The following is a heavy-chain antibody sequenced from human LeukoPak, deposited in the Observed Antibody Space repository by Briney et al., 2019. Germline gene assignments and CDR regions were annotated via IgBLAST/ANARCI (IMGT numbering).Heavy chain of an antibody. V-gene: IGHV1-2*02. Sequence: GASVKVSCKASGYTFTGYYMHWVRQAPGQGLEWMGWINPNSGGTNYAQKFQGRVTMTRDTSISTAYMKLSRLRSDDTAVYYCARGWRLWELLLAEYFQHWGQGTLVTVSS. CDR2: INPNSGGT. CDR1: GYTFTGYY. D-gene: IGHD1-26*01. CDR3: ARGWRLWELLLAEYFQH. J-gene: IGHJ1*01.